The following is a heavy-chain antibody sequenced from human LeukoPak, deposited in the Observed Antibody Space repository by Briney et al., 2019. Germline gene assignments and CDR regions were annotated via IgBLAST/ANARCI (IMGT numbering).Heavy chain of an antibody. CDR2: ISGSGGST. Sequence: GGSLRFSCAASGFTFSSYAMSWVRQAPGKGLEWVSAISGSGGSTYYADSVKGRFTISRDNSKNTLYLQMNSLRAEDTAVYYCAKDPSSYYDSSGYYLDYWGQGTLVTVSS. D-gene: IGHD3-22*01. J-gene: IGHJ4*02. CDR3: AKDPSSYYDSSGYYLDY. V-gene: IGHV3-23*01. CDR1: GFTFSSYA.